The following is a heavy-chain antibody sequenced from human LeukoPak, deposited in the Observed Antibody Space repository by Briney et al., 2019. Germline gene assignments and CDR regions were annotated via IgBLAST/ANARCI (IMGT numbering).Heavy chain of an antibody. Sequence: PGGSLKPSCAASGFTFRGSAINWVRQSFGKGLEWICHIDKEKNSYATASAYAVSVEGRFTVSRDDSKNMAFLQMSGLKTEDTALYFCTRDSGTYNWLDPWGQGTLVTVSS. CDR1: GFTFRGSA. CDR3: TRDSGTYNWLDP. J-gene: IGHJ5*02. V-gene: IGHV3-73*01. CDR2: IDKEKNSYAT. D-gene: IGHD1-26*01.